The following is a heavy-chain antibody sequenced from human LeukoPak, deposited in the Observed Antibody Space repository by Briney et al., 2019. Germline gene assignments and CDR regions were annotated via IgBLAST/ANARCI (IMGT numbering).Heavy chain of an antibody. J-gene: IGHJ4*02. D-gene: IGHD2-15*01. CDR3: ARGSRSGGSCYGY. Sequence: SETLSLTCAVSGGSISSSNWWSWVRQPPGKGLEWIGEIYHSGSTNYNPSLKSRVTISVDKSKNQFSLKLSSVTAADTAVYYCARGSRSGGSCYGYWGQGTLVTVSS. CDR1: GGSISSSNW. V-gene: IGHV4-4*02. CDR2: IYHSGST.